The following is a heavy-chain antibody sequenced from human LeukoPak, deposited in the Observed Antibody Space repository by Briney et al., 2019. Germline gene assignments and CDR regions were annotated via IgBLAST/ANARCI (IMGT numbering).Heavy chain of an antibody. J-gene: IGHJ4*02. CDR2: IIPIFGTA. V-gene: IGHV1-69*05. CDR1: GGTFSSYA. Sequence: SVKVSCKASGGTFSSYAISWVRQAPGQGLEWMGRIIPIFGTANYAQKFQGRVTITTDESTSTVYMELSRLSSDDTAVYYCARGPNWGLDYWGQGTLVTVSS. D-gene: IGHD7-27*01. CDR3: ARGPNWGLDY.